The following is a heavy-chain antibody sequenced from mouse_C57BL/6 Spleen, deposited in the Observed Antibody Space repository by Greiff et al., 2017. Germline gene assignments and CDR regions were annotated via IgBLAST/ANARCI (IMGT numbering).Heavy chain of an antibody. Sequence: VQLQQSGPELVKPGASVKISCKASGYTFTDYYMNWVKQSHGKSLEWIGDINPNNGGTSYNQKFKGKATLTVDKSSSTAYMELRSLTSEDSAVYYCARIEGNPAWFAYWGQGTLVTVSA. CDR1: GYTFTDYY. D-gene: IGHD2-1*01. CDR2: INPNNGGT. J-gene: IGHJ3*01. V-gene: IGHV1-26*01. CDR3: ARIEGNPAWFAY.